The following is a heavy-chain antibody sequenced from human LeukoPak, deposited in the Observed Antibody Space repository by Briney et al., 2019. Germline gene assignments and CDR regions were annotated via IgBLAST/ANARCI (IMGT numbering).Heavy chain of an antibody. CDR2: MNPNSGNT. J-gene: IGHJ4*02. CDR1: GYTFTSYD. Sequence: ASVKVSCKASGYTFTSYDINWVRQATGQGLEWMGWMNPNSGNTGYAQKFQGRVTITRNTSISTAYMELSSLRSEDTAVYYCARGVQGTFDFWSGYWGYYFDYWGQGTLVTVSS. V-gene: IGHV1-8*03. CDR3: ARGVQGTFDFWSGYWGYYFDY. D-gene: IGHD3-3*01.